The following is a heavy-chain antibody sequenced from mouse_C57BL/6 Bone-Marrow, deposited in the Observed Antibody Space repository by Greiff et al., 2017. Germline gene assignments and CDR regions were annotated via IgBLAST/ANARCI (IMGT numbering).Heavy chain of an antibody. Sequence: EVQGVESGGDLVKPGGSLKLSCAASGFTFSSYGMSWVRQTPDKRLEWVATISSGGGYTYYPDSVKGRFTISRDNAKNTLYLQMSSLKSEDTAMYYCARRGYYSNYGVDYWGQGTTLTVAS. CDR3: ARRGYYSNYGVDY. J-gene: IGHJ2*01. CDR2: ISSGGGYT. D-gene: IGHD2-5*01. V-gene: IGHV5-6*01. CDR1: GFTFSSYG.